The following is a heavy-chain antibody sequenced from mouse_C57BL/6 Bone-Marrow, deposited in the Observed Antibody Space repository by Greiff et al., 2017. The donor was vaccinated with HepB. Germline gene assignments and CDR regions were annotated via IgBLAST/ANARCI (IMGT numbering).Heavy chain of an antibody. CDR1: GYSITSDY. V-gene: IGHV3-8*01. CDR2: ISYSGST. CDR3: AEPYYSIYWYFDV. Sequence: VQLKESGPGLAKPSQTLSLTCSVPGYSITSDYWNWIRKFPGNKLEYMGYISYSGSTYYNPSLKSRISITRDTSKNQYYLQLNSVTTEDTATYYCAEPYYSIYWYFDVWGTGTTVTVSS. J-gene: IGHJ1*03. D-gene: IGHD2-5*01.